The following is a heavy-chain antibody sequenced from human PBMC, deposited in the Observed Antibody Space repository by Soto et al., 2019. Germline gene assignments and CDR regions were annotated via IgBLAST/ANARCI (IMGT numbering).Heavy chain of an antibody. CDR1: GFTFSNYG. V-gene: IGHV3-23*01. D-gene: IGHD3-10*01. CDR2: FGSSGNT. Sequence: VGSLRLAGAASGFTFSNYGMSWVRQAPGKGLEWVSTFGSSGNTYYEAPVNGRSNISTDNSRNTLYLQMSSLRAEDTAIYYCATRGEKTGRNFACWGQGSMLPLSS. J-gene: IGHJ4*02. CDR3: ATRGEKTGRNFAC.